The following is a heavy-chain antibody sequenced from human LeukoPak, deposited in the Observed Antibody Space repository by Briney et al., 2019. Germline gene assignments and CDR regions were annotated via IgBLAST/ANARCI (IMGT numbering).Heavy chain of an antibody. D-gene: IGHD3-3*01. V-gene: IGHV4-59*01. CDR1: GGSISCYY. CDR2: ISNSGST. Sequence: SETLSLTCTVSGGSISCYYWSWIRQPPGKGLEWIGYISNSGSTNYNPSLKRRVTVSVDMSKNQLSLDLSSVTAADTAVYYCARAEYHGFWAGYSGGYYYMDVWGKGTTVSVSS. J-gene: IGHJ6*03. CDR3: ARAEYHGFWAGYSGGYYYMDV.